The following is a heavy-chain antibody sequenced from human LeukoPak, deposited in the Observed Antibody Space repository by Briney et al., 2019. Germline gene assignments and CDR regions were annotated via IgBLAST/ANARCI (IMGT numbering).Heavy chain of an antibody. Sequence: PGGSLRLSCAASGFTFSNYAMHWVRQAPGKGLEWVAVLSYDGDNKYYADSVQGRFTISRHNSKNTLYLQMNSLRADDTAVYYCARDEFKMDCGSTNCPPSTWGQGTLVTVSS. CDR2: LSYDGDNK. V-gene: IGHV3-30*01. J-gene: IGHJ5*02. CDR3: ARDEFKMDCGSTNCPPST. D-gene: IGHD2-2*01. CDR1: GFTFSNYA.